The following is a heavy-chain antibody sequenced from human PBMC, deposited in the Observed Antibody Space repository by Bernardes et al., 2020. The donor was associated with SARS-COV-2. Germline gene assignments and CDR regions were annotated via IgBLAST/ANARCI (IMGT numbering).Heavy chain of an antibody. CDR2: IKSDGSTT. J-gene: IGHJ4*02. CDR1: GFIFSRYW. Sequence: ASLRLSCAASGFIFSRYWMHWVRQVPGRGLVWLSRIKSDGSTTNYADPVKGRFTISRDNAKNTLWLQMNSLRDEDTAMYYCARGASSGYRIDYWGPGTLVTVSS. D-gene: IGHD6-25*01. CDR3: ARGASSGYRIDY. V-gene: IGHV3-74*01.